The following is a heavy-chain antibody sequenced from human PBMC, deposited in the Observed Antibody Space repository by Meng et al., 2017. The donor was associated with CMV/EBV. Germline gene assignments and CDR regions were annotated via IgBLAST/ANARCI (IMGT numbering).Heavy chain of an antibody. Sequence: SETLSLTCTVSGGSISSSSYYWGWIRQPPGKGLEWIGSIYYSGSTYYNPSLKSRVTISVDTSKNQFSLKLSSVTAADTAVYYCVRGHGGIFGVVIGGDWFDPWGQGTLVTVSS. J-gene: IGHJ5*02. V-gene: IGHV4-39*07. CDR1: GGSISSSSYY. CDR3: VRGHGGIFGVVIGGDWFDP. D-gene: IGHD3-3*01. CDR2: IYYSGST.